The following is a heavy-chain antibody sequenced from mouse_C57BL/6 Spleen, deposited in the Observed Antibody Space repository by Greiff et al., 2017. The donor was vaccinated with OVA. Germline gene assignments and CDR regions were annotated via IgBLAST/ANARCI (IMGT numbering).Heavy chain of an antibody. Sequence: VKLQQSGAELVRPGASVTLSCKASGYTFTDYEMHWVKQTPVHGLEWIGAIDPETGGTAYNQKFKGKAILTADKSSSTAYMELRSLTSEDSAVYYCTRHRFDYWGQGTTLTVSS. CDR1: GYTFTDYE. CDR2: IDPETGGT. CDR3: TRHRFDY. V-gene: IGHV1-15*01. J-gene: IGHJ2*01.